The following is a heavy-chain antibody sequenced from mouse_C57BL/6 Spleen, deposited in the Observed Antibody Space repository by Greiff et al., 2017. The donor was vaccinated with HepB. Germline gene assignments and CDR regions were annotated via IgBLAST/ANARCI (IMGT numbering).Heavy chain of an antibody. Sequence: QVQLQQPGTELVKPGASVKLSCKASGYTFTSYWMHWVKQRPGQGLEWIGNINPSNGGTNYNEKFKSKATLTVDKSSSTAYMQLSSLTSEDSAVYYCARSRGDYYDYGAWFAYWGQGTLVTVSA. V-gene: IGHV1-53*01. CDR3: ARSRGDYYDYGAWFAY. CDR2: INPSNGGT. J-gene: IGHJ3*01. CDR1: GYTFTSYW. D-gene: IGHD2-4*01.